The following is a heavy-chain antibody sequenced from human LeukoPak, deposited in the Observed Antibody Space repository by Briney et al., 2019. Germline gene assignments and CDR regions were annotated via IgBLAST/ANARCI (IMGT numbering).Heavy chain of an antibody. V-gene: IGHV3-7*01. CDR2: IKQDGNEK. J-gene: IGHJ4*02. Sequence: GGSLRLSCAASGFTFSAYWMTWVRQAPGKGLEWVANIKQDGNEKFFVDSVRGRFAISRDNAKSSLFLQLAGLRAEDTAVYYCARPDDFWSGYFDYWGQGTLVTVSS. D-gene: IGHD3-3*01. CDR1: GFTFSAYW. CDR3: ARPDDFWSGYFDY.